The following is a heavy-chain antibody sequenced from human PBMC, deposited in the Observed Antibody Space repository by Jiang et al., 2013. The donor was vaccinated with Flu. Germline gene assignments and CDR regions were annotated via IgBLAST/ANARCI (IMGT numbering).Heavy chain of an antibody. J-gene: IGHJ5*02. CDR2: INYGGST. D-gene: IGHD6-13*01. CDR1: GGSISENDYY. CDR3: ARHLGRANWFGP. V-gene: IGHV4-39*01. Sequence: GSGLVKPWETLSLTCSVSGGSISENDYYWDWIRQSPGKGLEWIGNINYGGSTWYNPSLNGRATMSVDMSKSQFSLKLTSLTAADTAVYYCARHLGRANWFGPWGQGIQVTVS.